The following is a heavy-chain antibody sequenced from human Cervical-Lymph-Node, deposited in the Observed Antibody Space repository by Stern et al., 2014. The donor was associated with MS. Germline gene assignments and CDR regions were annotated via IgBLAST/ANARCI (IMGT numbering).Heavy chain of an antibody. CDR1: GYNLTTFA. Sequence: VQLVESGSELKKPGASVKVSCKASGYNLTTFAINWVRQAPGQGLEWMGWLNTKTGNQTFAQGFTGRFVFSLDASINTAYLQIISLKAEDSAVYYCATWGAGSSPPLFYWGQGTLVTVSS. D-gene: IGHD6-6*01. CDR3: ATWGAGSSPPLFY. J-gene: IGHJ4*02. V-gene: IGHV7-4-1*02. CDR2: LNTKTGNQ.